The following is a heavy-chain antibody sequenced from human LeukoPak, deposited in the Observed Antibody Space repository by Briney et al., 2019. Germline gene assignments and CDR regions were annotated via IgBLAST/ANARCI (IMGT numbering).Heavy chain of an antibody. V-gene: IGHV3-30*18. CDR1: GFTFSDYG. CDR3: AKDLRWQQLPEAFDI. J-gene: IGHJ3*02. D-gene: IGHD6-13*01. Sequence: GGSLRLSCAGSGFTFSDYGMHWVRQAPGKGLEWVAVISYDGSKKYYADSVKGRFTISRDNSKNTLSLQMNSLRAEDTAMYYCAKDLRWQQLPEAFDIWGQGTMVTVSS. CDR2: ISYDGSKK.